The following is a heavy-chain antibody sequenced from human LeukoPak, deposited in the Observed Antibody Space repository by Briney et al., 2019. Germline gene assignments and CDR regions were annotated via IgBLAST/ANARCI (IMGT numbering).Heavy chain of an antibody. CDR2: INPSGGFT. J-gene: IGHJ4*02. D-gene: IGHD1-1*01. Sequence: ASVKVSCKASGYTFSTHWMHWVRQAPGQGLEWMGIINPSGGFTNYAQKFQGRVTITADESTSTAYMELSSLRSEDTAVYYCASSTPGPAGYLLHYFDYWGQGTLVTVSS. V-gene: IGHV1-46*01. CDR3: ASSTPGPAGYLLHYFDY. CDR1: GYTFSTHW.